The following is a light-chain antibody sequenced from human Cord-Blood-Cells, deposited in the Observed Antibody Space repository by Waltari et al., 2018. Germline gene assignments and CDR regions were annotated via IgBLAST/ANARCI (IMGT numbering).Light chain of an antibody. CDR3: QAWDSSTSYVV. Sequence: SYELTHPPSVSVSPGQTASITCSGDQLGDKYACWYQQKPGQSPVLVIYQDSKRPSGIPERFSGSNSGNTATLTISGTQAMDEADYYCQAWDSSTSYVVFGGGTKLTVL. CDR1: QLGDKY. J-gene: IGLJ2*01. V-gene: IGLV3-1*01. CDR2: QDS.